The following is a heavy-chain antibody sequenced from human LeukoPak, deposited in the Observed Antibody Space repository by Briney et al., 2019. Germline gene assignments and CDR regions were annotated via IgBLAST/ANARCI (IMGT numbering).Heavy chain of an antibody. J-gene: IGHJ3*02. CDR3: YVEGSEMATIGDAFDI. CDR1: GYTFTSYA. D-gene: IGHD5-24*01. Sequence: GASVKVSCKASGYTFTSYAMNWVRQAPGQGREWMGWINPNSGGTNYEKKFKGRGTMTRDTDISTDYMELSRLRCDDTPVYYCYVEGSEMATIGDAFDIWGQGTMVTVSS. V-gene: IGHV1-2*02. CDR2: INPNSGGT.